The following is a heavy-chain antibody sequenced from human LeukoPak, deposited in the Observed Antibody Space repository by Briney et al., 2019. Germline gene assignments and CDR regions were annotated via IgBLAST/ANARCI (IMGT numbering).Heavy chain of an antibody. CDR3: VKDRHYDSSGYYHLIDY. CDR1: GFTFSSYA. D-gene: IGHD3-22*01. CDR2: ISSNGGST. J-gene: IGHJ4*02. V-gene: IGHV3-64D*06. Sequence: GGSLRLSCSASGFTFSSYAMHWVRHAPAKGLEYVSAISSNGGSTYYADSVKGRFTISRDNSKNTLYLQMSSLRAEDTAVYYCVKDRHYDSSGYYHLIDYWGQGTLVAVSS.